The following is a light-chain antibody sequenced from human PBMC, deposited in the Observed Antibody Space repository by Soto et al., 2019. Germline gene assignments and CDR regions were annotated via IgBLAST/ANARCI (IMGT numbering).Light chain of an antibody. Sequence: EIVLTQSPATLSSFPCDRVTLSCRASQYINTRLAWYQHRPGQAPRLLIYQTSIRAAGIPARFSASGSGTDFTLTISDGQPADFALYYCHQRQSWPRTFGQGTKVDIK. CDR3: HQRQSWPRT. CDR1: QYINTR. V-gene: IGKV3-11*01. J-gene: IGKJ1*01. CDR2: QTS.